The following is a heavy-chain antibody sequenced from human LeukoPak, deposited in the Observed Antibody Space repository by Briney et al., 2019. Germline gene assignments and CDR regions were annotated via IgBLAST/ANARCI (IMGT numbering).Heavy chain of an antibody. CDR2: IYSGGST. CDR3: ARVVDTAMVDY. Sequence: GGSLRLSCAASGFTVSSNYMSWVRQAPGKGLEWVSVIYSGGSTYYADSVKGRFTISRHNSKNTLYLQVNSLRAEDTAVYYCARVVDTAMVDYWGQGTLVTVSS. CDR1: GFTVSSNY. V-gene: IGHV3-53*04. D-gene: IGHD5-18*01. J-gene: IGHJ4*02.